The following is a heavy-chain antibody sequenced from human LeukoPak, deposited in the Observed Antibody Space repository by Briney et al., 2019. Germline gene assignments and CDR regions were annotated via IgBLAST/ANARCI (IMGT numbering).Heavy chain of an antibody. V-gene: IGHV3-9*01. CDR2: ISWNSGSI. CDR1: GFTFDDYA. D-gene: IGHD1-26*01. J-gene: IGHJ3*02. Sequence: QPGRSLRLSCAASGFTFDDYAMHWVRQAPGKGLEWVSGISWNSGSIGYADSVKGRFTISRDNAKNSLYLQMNSLRAEDTALYYCAKDRRPDESYGDAFDIWGQGTMVTVSS. CDR3: AKDRRPDESYGDAFDI.